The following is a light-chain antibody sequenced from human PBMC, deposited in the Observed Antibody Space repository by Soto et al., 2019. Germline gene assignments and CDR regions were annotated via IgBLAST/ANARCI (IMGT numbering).Light chain of an antibody. J-gene: IGLJ1*01. CDR3: SSYAGSNNYV. CDR1: SSDVGGYNY. V-gene: IGLV2-8*01. CDR2: EVS. Sequence: QSVLTQPHSASGSPGQSVTISCTGTSSDVGGYNYVSWYQQHPGKAPKLMIYEVSKRPSGVPDHFSGSKSGNTASLTVSGLQAEDEADYYCSSYAGSNNYVFGTGTKVTVL.